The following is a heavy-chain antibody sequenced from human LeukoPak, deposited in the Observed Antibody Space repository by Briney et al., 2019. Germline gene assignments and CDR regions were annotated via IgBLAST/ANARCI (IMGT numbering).Heavy chain of an antibody. D-gene: IGHD6-6*01. CDR2: INHSGST. CDR3: ARGGGYSSSSGNVYYYMDV. CDR1: GGSFSGYC. Sequence: SETLSLTCAVYGGSFSGYCWSWIRQPPGKGLEWIGAINHSGSTNYNPSLKSRVTISVDTSKNQFSLKLSSVTAADTAVYYCARGGGYSSSSGNVYYYMDVWGKGTTVTVSS. V-gene: IGHV4-34*01. J-gene: IGHJ6*03.